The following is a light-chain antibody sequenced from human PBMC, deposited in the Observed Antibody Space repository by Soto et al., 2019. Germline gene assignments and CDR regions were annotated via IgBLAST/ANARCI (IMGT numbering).Light chain of an antibody. CDR1: QSISNW. J-gene: IGKJ1*01. Sequence: DIQMTQSPSTLSASVGDRVTITCRASQSISNWLAWYQQKPGKAPKLLIYKASSLESGVPSRFSGSGSGTEFTLTIYSLQPDDFATYYCQQYNSYSWTFGQGTKVDIK. V-gene: IGKV1-5*03. CDR2: KAS. CDR3: QQYNSYSWT.